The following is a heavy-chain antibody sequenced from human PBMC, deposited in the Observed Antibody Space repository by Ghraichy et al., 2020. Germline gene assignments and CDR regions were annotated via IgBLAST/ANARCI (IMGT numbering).Heavy chain of an antibody. Sequence: ASVKVSCKASGYTFTGFRMHWVRQAPGQGLEWMGWINPNSGVTHFAQKFHGRVTVTRDTSITTAYMELSWLRSDDTAVYYCARDPCGGGHCYGSFDNWGQGTLVTVSS. CDR2: INPNSGVT. V-gene: IGHV1-2*02. J-gene: IGHJ4*02. CDR1: GYTFTGFR. CDR3: ARDPCGGGHCYGSFDN. D-gene: IGHD2-21*01.